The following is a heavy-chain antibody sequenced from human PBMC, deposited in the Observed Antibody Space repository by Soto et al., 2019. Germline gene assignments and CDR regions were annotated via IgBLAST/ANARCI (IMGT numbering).Heavy chain of an antibody. J-gene: IGHJ4*02. V-gene: IGHV3-11*01. Sequence: QVQLVESGGGLVKPGGSLRLSCTASEFTFTDHYMTWIRQAPGKGLEWGSFINSGGSNIYYADSVRGRFTISRDNAKNSVYLQTRSLRAEDTAIYYCARDIRGANWGQGTLVIVSS. CDR3: ARDIRGAN. CDR2: INSGGSNI. CDR1: EFTFTDHY. D-gene: IGHD3-10*01.